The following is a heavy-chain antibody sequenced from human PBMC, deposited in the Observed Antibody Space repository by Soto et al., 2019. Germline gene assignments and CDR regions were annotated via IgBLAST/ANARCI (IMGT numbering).Heavy chain of an antibody. CDR3: TRDLTEYSSSSALDY. D-gene: IGHD6-6*01. Sequence: GESLRLSCTPSGFTFGDYPMSWFRQAPVQGLEWVGFIRSKAYGGTTEYAASVKGGFTISRDDSKSIAYLQMNSLKTEDTAVYYCTRDLTEYSSSSALDYWGQGT. CDR1: GFTFGDYP. CDR2: IRSKAYGGTT. J-gene: IGHJ4*02. V-gene: IGHV3-49*03.